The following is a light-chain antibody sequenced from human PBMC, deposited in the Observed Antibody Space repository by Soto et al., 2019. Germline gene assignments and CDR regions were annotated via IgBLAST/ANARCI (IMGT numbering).Light chain of an antibody. Sequence: IDLTQSPASXSDPRRDRVPIPCRESQSISRHCNWYQQKPGKAXKXXXYAACGLQSGVASRFSGSGYGDEFTLTICILQPEDFAPYYCLQQNSSTWTLGQRNKV. CDR2: AAC. CDR3: LQQNSSTWT. CDR1: QSISRH. V-gene: IGKV1-17*01. J-gene: IGKJ1*01.